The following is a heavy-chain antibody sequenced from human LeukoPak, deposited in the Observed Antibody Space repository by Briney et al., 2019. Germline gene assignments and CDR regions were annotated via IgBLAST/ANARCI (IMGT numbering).Heavy chain of an antibody. CDR3: AKDRTYYYDSSGQWDPYYFDY. V-gene: IGHV3-30*18. CDR1: GFTFSSYG. D-gene: IGHD3-22*01. CDR2: ISYDGSNK. J-gene: IGHJ4*02. Sequence: PGRSLRLSCAASGFTFSSYGMHWVRQAPGKGLEWVAVISYDGSNKYYADSVKGRFTISRDNSKNTLYLQMNSLRAEDTAVYYCAKDRTYYYDSSGQWDPYYFDYWGQGTLVTVSS.